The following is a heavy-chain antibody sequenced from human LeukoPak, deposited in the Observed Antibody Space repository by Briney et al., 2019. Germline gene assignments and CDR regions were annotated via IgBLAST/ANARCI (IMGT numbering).Heavy chain of an antibody. V-gene: IGHV3-33*01. CDR3: ARWGAGRTSDY. CDR1: GFTFSSNG. D-gene: IGHD1-26*01. CDR2: IYYDGNTQ. J-gene: IGHJ4*02. Sequence: PAGSLRLSCAASGFTFSSNGMHWVRQAPGKGLEWVAVIYYDGNTQYYADSVKGRFTISRDNFKNTLFLQMNSLRADDTAVYYWARWGAGRTSDYWGQGTLVTVSS.